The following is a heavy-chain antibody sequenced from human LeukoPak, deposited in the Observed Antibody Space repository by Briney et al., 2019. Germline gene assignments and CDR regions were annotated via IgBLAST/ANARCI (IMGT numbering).Heavy chain of an antibody. CDR2: ISGSGGST. CDR3: AKVRGYSGYEPIDY. J-gene: IGHJ4*02. Sequence: PGGSLRLSCAASGFTFSSYAMSWVRQAPGKGLEWVSAISGSGGSTYYADSVKGRFTISRDNSKNTLYLQMNSLRAEDTAVYYCAKVRGYSGYEPIDYWGQGTLVTVSS. D-gene: IGHD5-12*01. V-gene: IGHV3-23*01. CDR1: GFTFSSYA.